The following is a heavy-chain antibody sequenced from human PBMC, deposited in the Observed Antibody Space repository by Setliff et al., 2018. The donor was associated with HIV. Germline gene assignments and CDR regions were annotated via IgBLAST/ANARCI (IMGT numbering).Heavy chain of an antibody. Sequence: SETLSLTCNISGVSIPTNYWNWIRQPAGKGLEWIGRIYTTGGTNYNPALKSRVTMSIDTSKNQFSLKLTSVTAADTAVYYCARGPRPVDVDYYYMDVWGKGTTVTVSS. CDR2: IYTTGGT. CDR1: GVSIPTNY. CDR3: ARGPRPVDVDYYYMDV. V-gene: IGHV4-4*07. J-gene: IGHJ6*03.